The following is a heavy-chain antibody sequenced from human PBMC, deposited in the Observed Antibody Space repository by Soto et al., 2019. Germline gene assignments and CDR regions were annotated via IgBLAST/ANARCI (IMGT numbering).Heavy chain of an antibody. D-gene: IGHD3-9*01. CDR2: IKQDGSEK. Sequence: GGSLRLSCAASGFTFRSYWMSWVRQAPGKGLEWVANIKQDGSEKYYVDSVKGRFTISRDNAKNSLYLQMNSLRAEDTAVYYCARDILTGYYLDYWGQGTLVTVSS. CDR1: GFTFRSYW. CDR3: ARDILTGYYLDY. J-gene: IGHJ4*02. V-gene: IGHV3-7*01.